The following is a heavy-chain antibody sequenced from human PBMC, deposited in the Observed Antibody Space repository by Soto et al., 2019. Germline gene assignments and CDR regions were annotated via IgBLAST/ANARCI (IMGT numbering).Heavy chain of an antibody. D-gene: IGHD4-17*01. V-gene: IGHV1-46*03. CDR3: ARESVTMVTTFPDTNWYFAL. Sequence: ASVKVSCKASGYTFTSYYMHWVRQAPGQGLEWMGIINPSGGSTSYAQKFQGRVTMTRDTSTSTVYMELSSLRSEDTAVYYCARESVTMVTTFPDTNWYFALWGRGTLVTVSS. CDR1: GYTFTSYY. J-gene: IGHJ2*01. CDR2: INPSGGST.